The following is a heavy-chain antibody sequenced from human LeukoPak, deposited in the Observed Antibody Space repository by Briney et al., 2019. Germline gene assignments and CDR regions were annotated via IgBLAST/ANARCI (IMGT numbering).Heavy chain of an antibody. D-gene: IGHD3-10*01. CDR3: AKDLSGHYGSGSYYSFDY. Sequence: PGGPLRLSCAASGFTFSNYAMSWVRQAPGKGLEWVSGFSGSGGGTYYADSVKGRFTISRDNSKNTLYLQMNSLRAEDTAIYYCAKDLSGHYGSGSYYSFDYWGQGTLVTVSS. V-gene: IGHV3-23*01. CDR1: GFTFSNYA. CDR2: FSGSGGGT. J-gene: IGHJ4*02.